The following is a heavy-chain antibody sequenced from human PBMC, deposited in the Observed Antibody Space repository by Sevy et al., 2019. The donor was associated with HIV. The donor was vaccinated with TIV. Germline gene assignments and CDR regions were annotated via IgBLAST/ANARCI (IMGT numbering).Heavy chain of an antibody. Sequence: GGSLRLSCPASGFTFSSYDMSWVRQAPGKGLEWVSGISPSGGTTHYAESVKGRFIISRDNSKKTLFLQMNSLRAEDTALYYCAKDLEQQLGPDYWGQGTQVTVSS. D-gene: IGHD6-13*01. CDR2: ISPSGGTT. CDR3: AKDLEQQLGPDY. V-gene: IGHV3-23*01. CDR1: GFTFSSYD. J-gene: IGHJ4*02.